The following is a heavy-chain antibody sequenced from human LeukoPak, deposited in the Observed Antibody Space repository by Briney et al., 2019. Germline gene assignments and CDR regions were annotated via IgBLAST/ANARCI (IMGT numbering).Heavy chain of an antibody. CDR3: ARGGYCSRGSCYSDWFDP. J-gene: IGHJ5*02. V-gene: IGHV4-59*01. CDR1: GGSISSYY. Sequence: SETLSLTCTVSGGSISSYYWSWIRQPPGKGLEWIGYIYYSGSTNYNPSLKSRVTISVDTSKKQFSLKLSSVTAADTAVYYCARGGYCSRGSCYSDWFDPWGQGTLVTVSS. CDR2: IYYSGST. D-gene: IGHD2-15*01.